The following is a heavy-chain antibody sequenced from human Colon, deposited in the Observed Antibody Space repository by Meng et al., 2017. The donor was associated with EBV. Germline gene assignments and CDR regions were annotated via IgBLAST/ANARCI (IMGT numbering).Heavy chain of an antibody. V-gene: IGHV4-30-4*01. CDR2: IYYTGST. Sequence: VRLPVAGPGPVKPSQALSLNFTGSGGSTNSGDYYWSWIRQTPGKGLEWIGYIYYTGSTYYNPSLKSRVTISMDTSKNQFSLRLSSVTAADTAVYYCARNYYFDYWGQGTLVTVSS. CDR3: ARNYYFDY. CDR1: GGSTNSGDYY. J-gene: IGHJ4*02.